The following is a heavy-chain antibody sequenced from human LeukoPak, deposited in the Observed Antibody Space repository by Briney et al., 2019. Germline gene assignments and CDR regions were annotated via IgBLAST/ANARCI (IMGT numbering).Heavy chain of an antibody. CDR3: AKVRGVGTHIWLLPWAL. J-gene: IGHJ1*01. CDR1: GFIFHTFA. V-gene: IGHV3-23*01. D-gene: IGHD2-21*02. Sequence: GGSLRLSCTASGFIFHTFAMAWVRQTPGKGLEWVSSISGGGGGTYYAHSVKGRFTISRDNANNTLYLQMNGLTAADTAFYYFAKVRGVGTHIWLLPWALWGQGTLVTVSS. CDR2: ISGGGGGT.